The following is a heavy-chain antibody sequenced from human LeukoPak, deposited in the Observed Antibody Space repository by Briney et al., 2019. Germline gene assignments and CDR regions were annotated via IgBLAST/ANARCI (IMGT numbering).Heavy chain of an antibody. CDR3: AALRSGYYYDYFDY. CDR1: GYSFTNYW. Sequence: GESLQISCKGSGYSFTNYWIGWVRPMPGKGLEWVGIIYPGDSDTKYSPSFQGQVTISADKSISTAYLQWSSLKASDTAMYYCAALRSGYYYDYFDYWGQGTLVTVSS. CDR2: IYPGDSDT. D-gene: IGHD3-22*01. V-gene: IGHV5-51*01. J-gene: IGHJ4*02.